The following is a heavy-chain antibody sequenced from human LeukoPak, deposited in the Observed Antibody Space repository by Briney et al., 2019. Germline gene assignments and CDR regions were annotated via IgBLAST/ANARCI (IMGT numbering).Heavy chain of an antibody. CDR1: GGSFSGYY. CDR2: INHSGST. Sequence: SETLSLTCAAYGGSFSGYYWSWIRQPPGKGLEWIGEINHSGSTNYNPSLKSRVTISVDTSKNQFSLKLSSVTAADTAVYYCARGLVRDYYGSGSYYNSRYYFDYWGQGTLVTVSS. D-gene: IGHD3-10*01. J-gene: IGHJ4*02. V-gene: IGHV4-34*01. CDR3: ARGLVRDYYGSGSYYNSRYYFDY.